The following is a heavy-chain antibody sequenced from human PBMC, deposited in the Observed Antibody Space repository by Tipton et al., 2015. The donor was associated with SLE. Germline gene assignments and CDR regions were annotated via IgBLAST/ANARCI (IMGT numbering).Heavy chain of an antibody. CDR2: IFHSGRT. V-gene: IGHV4-4*02. Sequence: TLSLTCAVSGASISSSNWWSWVRQPPGKGLEWIGDIFHSGRTTYNPSLKSRVTISVNTSKNQFSLRLSSVTAADTAMFYCASGTLEWSHEPDYWGQGTLVTVSS. CDR1: GASISSSNW. D-gene: IGHD3-3*01. CDR3: ASGTLEWSHEPDY. J-gene: IGHJ4*02.